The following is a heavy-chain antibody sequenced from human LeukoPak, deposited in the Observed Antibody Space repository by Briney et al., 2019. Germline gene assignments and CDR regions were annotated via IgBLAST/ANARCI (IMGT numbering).Heavy chain of an antibody. CDR2: ISGSGGST. CDR1: GFTFSSYA. D-gene: IGHD5-12*01. V-gene: IGHV3-23*01. Sequence: GGSLRLSCAASGFTFSSYAMSWVRQAPGKGLEWVSAISGSGGSTCYADSVKGRFTISRDNSKNTLYLQMNSLRAEDTAVYYCAKVRWLRDLSENWFDPWGQGTLDTVSS. CDR3: AKVRWLRDLSENWFDP. J-gene: IGHJ5*02.